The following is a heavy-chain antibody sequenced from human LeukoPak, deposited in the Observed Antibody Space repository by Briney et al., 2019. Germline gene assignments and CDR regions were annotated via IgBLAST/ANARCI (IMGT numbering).Heavy chain of an antibody. D-gene: IGHD5-12*01. CDR2: IYPGDSDT. J-gene: IGHJ6*04. CDR1: GYSFSSYW. CDR3: ARSGYDYFYYYAMDI. Sequence: GESLKISCKGSGYSFSSYWIGWVRQMPGKGLEXXXIIYPGDSDTTYSPSFQGQVTISADKSISTAYLQWSSLEASDTATYFCARSGYDYFYYYAMDIWGKGTTVTVSS. V-gene: IGHV5-51*01.